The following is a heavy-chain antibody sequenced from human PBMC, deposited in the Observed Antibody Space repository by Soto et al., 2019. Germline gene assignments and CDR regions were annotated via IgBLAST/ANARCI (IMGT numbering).Heavy chain of an antibody. Sequence: QLQLQESGSGLVKPSQTLSLTCAVSGGPISSGGYSWSWIRQPPGKGLEWIGYIYHSGSTYYNPSLKSRVTISVDRSKNQFSLKLSAVTAADTGVYYCARGYRYDFWEGFDYWGQGTLVTVSS. J-gene: IGHJ4*02. D-gene: IGHD3-3*01. V-gene: IGHV4-30-2*01. CDR3: ARGYRYDFWEGFDY. CDR2: IYHSGST. CDR1: GGPISSGGYS.